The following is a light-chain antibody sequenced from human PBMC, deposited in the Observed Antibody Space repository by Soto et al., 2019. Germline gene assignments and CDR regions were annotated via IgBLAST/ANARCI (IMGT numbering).Light chain of an antibody. J-gene: IGKJ5*01. CDR3: QQRSNWPT. V-gene: IGKV3-11*01. Sequence: EILLTQSPATLSVSPGERATLSCRASQSVSNKLAWYQQKPGQAPRLLIYDASNRATGIPARFSGSGSGTDFTLTISSLESEDFAIYYCQQRSNWPTFGQGTRLEIK. CDR1: QSVSNK. CDR2: DAS.